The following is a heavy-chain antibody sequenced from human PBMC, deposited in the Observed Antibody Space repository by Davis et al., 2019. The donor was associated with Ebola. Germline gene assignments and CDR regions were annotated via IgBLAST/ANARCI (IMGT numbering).Heavy chain of an antibody. CDR3: ARGMGYCSGGSCYSSTFDP. J-gene: IGHJ5*02. Sequence: SQTLSLTCAVYGGSFSGYYWSWIRQPPGKGLEWIGEINHSGSTNYNPSLKSRVTISVDTSKNQFSLKLSSVTAADTAVYYCARGMGYCSGGSCYSSTFDPWGQGTLVTVSS. CDR1: GGSFSGYY. V-gene: IGHV4-34*01. D-gene: IGHD2-15*01. CDR2: INHSGST.